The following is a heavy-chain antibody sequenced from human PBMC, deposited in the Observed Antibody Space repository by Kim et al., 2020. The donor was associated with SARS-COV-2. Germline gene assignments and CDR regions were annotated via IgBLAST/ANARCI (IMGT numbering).Heavy chain of an antibody. CDR3: ARVDTGITGSDY. Sequence: INYADSVEGQFTNARDNAKNALDLQMSSLRDEDTAVYYWARVDTGITGSDYWGQGTLVTVSS. J-gene: IGHJ4*02. V-gene: IGHV3-48*02. CDR2: I. D-gene: IGHD1-20*01.